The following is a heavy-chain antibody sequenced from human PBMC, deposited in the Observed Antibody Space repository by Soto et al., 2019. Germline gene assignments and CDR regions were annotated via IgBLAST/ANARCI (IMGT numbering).Heavy chain of an antibody. Sequence: GGSLRLSCAASGFTFSSYSMNWVRQAPGKGLEWVSSISSSSSYIYYADSVKGRFTISRDNAKNSLYLQMNSLRAEDTAVYYCARGIVVVPAEEYYFDYWGQGTLVTVSS. CDR3: ARGIVVVPAEEYYFDY. CDR2: ISSSSSYI. D-gene: IGHD2-2*01. V-gene: IGHV3-21*01. CDR1: GFTFSSYS. J-gene: IGHJ4*02.